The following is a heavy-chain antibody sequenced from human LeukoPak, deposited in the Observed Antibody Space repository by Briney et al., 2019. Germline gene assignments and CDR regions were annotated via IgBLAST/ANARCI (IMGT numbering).Heavy chain of an antibody. CDR1: GYTFTSYG. D-gene: IGHD2-2*01. J-gene: IGHJ4*02. V-gene: IGHV1-18*01. CDR2: ISAYNGNT. CDR3: ASCSSGTFPCDY. Sequence: ASVKVSCKASGYTFTSYGISWVRQAPGQGLEWMGWISAYNGNTNYAQKLQGRATMTTDTSTSTAYMELRSLRSDDTAVYYCASCSSGTFPCDYWGQGTLVTVSS.